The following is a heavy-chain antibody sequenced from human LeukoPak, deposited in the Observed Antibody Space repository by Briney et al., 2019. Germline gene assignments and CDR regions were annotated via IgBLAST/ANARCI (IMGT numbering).Heavy chain of an antibody. CDR1: GGSISSSSYY. CDR2: IYYSGST. D-gene: IGHD6-19*01. CDR3: ARRGAGAVAGRHFDY. Sequence: SETLSLTCTVSGGSISSSSYYWGWIRQPPGKGLEWIGSIYYSGSTYYNPSLKSRVTISVDTSKNQFSLKLSSVTAADTAVYYCARRGAGAVAGRHFDYWGQGTLVTVSS. J-gene: IGHJ4*02. V-gene: IGHV4-39*01.